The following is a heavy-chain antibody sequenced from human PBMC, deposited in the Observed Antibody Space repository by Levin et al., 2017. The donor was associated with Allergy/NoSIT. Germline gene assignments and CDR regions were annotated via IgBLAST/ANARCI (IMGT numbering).Heavy chain of an antibody. Sequence: KASETLSLTCTVSGSSVTTDTSYWSWIRRPPGKGLEWIGYVYYRGSTNYNPSLKSRVTISVDTFKNQFSLELKSMTAAETAFYYCARVEQQLLGAYCFEDWGQGTLVTVSS. J-gene: IGHJ4*02. CDR3: ARVEQQLLGAYCFED. CDR2: VYYRGST. CDR1: GSSVTTDTSY. V-gene: IGHV4-61*01. D-gene: IGHD6-13*01.